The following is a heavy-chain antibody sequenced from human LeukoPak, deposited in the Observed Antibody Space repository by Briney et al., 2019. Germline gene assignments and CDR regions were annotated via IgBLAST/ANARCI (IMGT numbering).Heavy chain of an antibody. CDR2: IRYDGNNK. J-gene: IGHJ4*02. V-gene: IGHV3-30*02. Sequence: GGSLRLSCAASGFTFSSYGMHWVRQAPGKGLEWVVFIRYDGNNKYYADSVKGRFTISRDNSKNTLYLQMNSLRAEDTAVYYCAKKNTSGWLIDYWGQGTLVTVSS. CDR1: GFTFSSYG. D-gene: IGHD6-19*01. CDR3: AKKNTSGWLIDY.